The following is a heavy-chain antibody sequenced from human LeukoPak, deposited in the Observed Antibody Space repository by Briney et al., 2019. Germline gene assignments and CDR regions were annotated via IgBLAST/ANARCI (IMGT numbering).Heavy chain of an antibody. V-gene: IGHV3-23*01. CDR1: GFTFSAFA. J-gene: IGHJ5*02. D-gene: IGHD3-9*01. CDR3: AKSPTGYVPDR. Sequence: GGSLRLSCAASGFTFSAFAMSWVRQAPGKGLEWVSVITGSGGSTYYADSVKGRFTISRDNSRTTLYLQMNSLRADGTAVYYCAKSPTGYVPDRWGQGTLVTVSP. CDR2: ITGSGGST.